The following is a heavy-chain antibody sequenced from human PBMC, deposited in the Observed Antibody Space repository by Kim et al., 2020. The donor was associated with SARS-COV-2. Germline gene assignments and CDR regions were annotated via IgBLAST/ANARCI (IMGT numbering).Heavy chain of an antibody. V-gene: IGHV1-24*01. J-gene: IGHJ3*02. D-gene: IGHD3-22*01. CDR3: ATTHHYYDSSAAFDI. Sequence: QKFQGRVTMTEDTSTDTAYMELSSLRSEDTAVYYCATTHHYYDSSAAFDIWGQGTMVTVSS.